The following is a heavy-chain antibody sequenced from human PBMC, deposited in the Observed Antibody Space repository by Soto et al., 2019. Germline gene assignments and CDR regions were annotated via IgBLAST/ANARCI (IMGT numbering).Heavy chain of an antibody. CDR3: AKGVATAVPALDY. D-gene: IGHD2-21*02. J-gene: IGHJ4*02. V-gene: IGHV3-9*01. CDR1: GFXFDDFV. CDR2: VSWNSGAK. Sequence: XLILSCVASGFXFDDFVMSWVRQRPGKGLECVSIVSWNSGAKLYADSVKGRFAISIDSSKKSFYLQMNRLITDDTDFYYCAKGVATAVPALDYWGQGTLVTVSS.